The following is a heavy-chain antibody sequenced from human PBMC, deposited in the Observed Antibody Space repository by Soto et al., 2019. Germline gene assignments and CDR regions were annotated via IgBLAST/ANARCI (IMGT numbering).Heavy chain of an antibody. J-gene: IGHJ6*02. CDR2: ISNNGINK. D-gene: IGHD6-6*01. CDR1: GFSFSTYG. CDR3: ARVIRADSTSANFYYYSGLDV. Sequence: PEGCIRFACAACGFSFSTYGMHWVRQAPGKGLQWLAVISNNGINKYYADSVKGRFTISRDNSKDTLFLQMNSLRGEDTAIYYCARVIRADSTSANFYYYSGLDVWGQGTTVTAP. V-gene: IGHV3-30*03.